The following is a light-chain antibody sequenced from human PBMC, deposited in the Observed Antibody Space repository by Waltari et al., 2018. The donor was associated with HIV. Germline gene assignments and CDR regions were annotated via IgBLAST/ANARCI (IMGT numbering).Light chain of an antibody. J-gene: IGLJ3*02. Sequence: QSALTQPASVSGSPGQSITISCTGTSSDVGRYKLVSWYQQLPGKAPKLIIYEVNNPPSGVSTRCPCSKSGKTASLTISGLQAEDEADYYCFSYAGRAVFGGGTKLTVL. V-gene: IGLV2-23*02. CDR1: SSDVGRYKL. CDR3: FSYAGRAV. CDR2: EVN.